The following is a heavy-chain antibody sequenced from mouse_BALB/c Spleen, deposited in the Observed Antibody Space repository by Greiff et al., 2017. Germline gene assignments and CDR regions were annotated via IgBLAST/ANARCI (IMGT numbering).Heavy chain of an antibody. CDR3: ARGAYYGNYYFDY. J-gene: IGHJ2*01. Sequence: VKLQESGAELVRPGTSVKVSCKASGYAFTNYLIEWVKQRPGQGLEWIGVINPGSGGTNYNEKFKGKATLTADKSSSTAYMQLSSLTSDDSAVYFCARGAYYGNYYFDYWGQGTTLTVSS. V-gene: IGHV1-54*01. CDR2: INPGSGGT. D-gene: IGHD2-1*01. CDR1: GYAFTNYL.